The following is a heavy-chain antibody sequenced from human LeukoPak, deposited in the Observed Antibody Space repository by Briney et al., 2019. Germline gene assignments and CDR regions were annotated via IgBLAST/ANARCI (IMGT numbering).Heavy chain of an antibody. D-gene: IGHD6-13*01. Sequence: SETLSLTCTVSGGSISSYYWSWIRQPPGKGLEWIGYIYYSGSTKYNPSLKSRVTISVDTSKNQFSLKLSSVTAADTAVYYCARGPYRSSWYYAEYFQHWGQGTLVTVSS. J-gene: IGHJ1*01. CDR3: ARGPYRSSWYYAEYFQH. CDR1: GGSISSYY. CDR2: IYYSGST. V-gene: IGHV4-59*12.